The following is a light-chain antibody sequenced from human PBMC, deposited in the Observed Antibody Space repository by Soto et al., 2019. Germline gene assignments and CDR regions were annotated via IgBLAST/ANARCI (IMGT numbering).Light chain of an antibody. CDR3: QQYDNLPLT. CDR2: DAS. V-gene: IGKV1-33*01. Sequence: DIQMTQSPSSLSASVGDRVAITCEASQDISNYLNWYQQKPGKAPQLLIYDASNLETGVPSRFSGSGSGTDFTFTISSLQPEDIATYYCQQYDNLPLTFGGGT. CDR1: QDISNY. J-gene: IGKJ4*01.